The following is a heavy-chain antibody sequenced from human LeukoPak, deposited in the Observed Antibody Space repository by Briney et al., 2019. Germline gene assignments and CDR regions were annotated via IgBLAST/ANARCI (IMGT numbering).Heavy chain of an antibody. CDR3: AKGLHDYSNYPNYFDY. CDR1: GFTFSSYA. Sequence: TGGSLRLSCAASGFTFSSYAMSWVRQAPGKGLEWVSAISGSGGSTYYADSVKGRFTISRDNSKNTLYLQMNSLRAEDTAVYYCAKGLHDYSNYPNYFDYWGQGTLVTVSS. CDR2: ISGSGGST. D-gene: IGHD4-11*01. J-gene: IGHJ4*02. V-gene: IGHV3-23*01.